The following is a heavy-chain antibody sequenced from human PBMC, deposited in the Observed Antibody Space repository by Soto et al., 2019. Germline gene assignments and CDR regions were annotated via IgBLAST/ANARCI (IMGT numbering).Heavy chain of an antibody. CDR2: ISYDGSNK. CDR3: AKAEEIYDILTGYLFDY. J-gene: IGHJ4*02. Sequence: QVQLVESGGGVVQPGRSLRLSCAASGFTFSSYGMHWVGQAPGKGLEWVAVISYDGSNKYYADSVKGRFSISRDNSKNTLYLQMNSLSAEDTAVYYCAKAEEIYDILTGYLFDYWGQGTLVTVSS. V-gene: IGHV3-30*18. D-gene: IGHD3-9*01. CDR1: GFTFSSYG.